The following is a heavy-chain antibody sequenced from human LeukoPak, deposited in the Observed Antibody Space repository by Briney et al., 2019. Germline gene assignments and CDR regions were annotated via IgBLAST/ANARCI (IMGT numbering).Heavy chain of an antibody. CDR1: GDSINSGNYF. J-gene: IGHJ4*02. CDR3: ARDTYESGFDN. CDR2: IHTGGST. Sequence: PSETLSLTCTVSGDSINSGNYFWSWIRQPAGKGLEWIGRIHTGGSTNYNPSLKGRVTLSIDTSKNQFFLKLSSVTAADTAVYFCARDTYESGFDNWGQGTLVTVSS. D-gene: IGHD2-15*01. V-gene: IGHV4-61*02.